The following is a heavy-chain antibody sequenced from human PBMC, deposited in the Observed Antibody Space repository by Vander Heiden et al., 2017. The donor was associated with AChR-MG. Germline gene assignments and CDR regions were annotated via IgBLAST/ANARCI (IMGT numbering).Heavy chain of an antibody. CDR2: IRYDGSKK. D-gene: IGHD4-4*01. J-gene: IGHJ4*02. Sequence: QVQLVESGGGVVQPGGSLRLSCAASGFTFSSYGMHWVRQAPGKGLEWVAFIRYDGSKKYYADSVKGRFTISRDNSKNTLYLKMNSLRAEDTAVYYCAKVTTDDDYWGQGTLVTVSS. V-gene: IGHV3-30*02. CDR3: AKVTTDDDY. CDR1: GFTFSSYG.